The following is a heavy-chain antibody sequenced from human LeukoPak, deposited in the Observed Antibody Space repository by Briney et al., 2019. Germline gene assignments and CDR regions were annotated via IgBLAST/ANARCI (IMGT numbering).Heavy chain of an antibody. V-gene: IGHV4-4*07. CDR3: ARDRLPSRLLWFGELRDFDY. Sequence: SETLSLTCTVSGVSISSYYWSWIRQPAGKGLEWIGRIYTSGSTNYNPSPKSRVTMSVDTSKNQFSLKLSSVTAADTAVYYCARDRLPSRLLWFGELRDFDYWGQGTLVTVSS. CDR2: IYTSGST. D-gene: IGHD3-10*01. CDR1: GVSISSYY. J-gene: IGHJ4*02.